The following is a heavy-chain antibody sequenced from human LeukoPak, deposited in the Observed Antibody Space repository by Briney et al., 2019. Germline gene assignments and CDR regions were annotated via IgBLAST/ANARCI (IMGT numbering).Heavy chain of an antibody. CDR1: GFNFDYHG. CDR3: ARDGKSLVFYDTSGNLHGPQSFDY. Sequence: GGSLRLSCAASGFNFDYHGMHWVRQAPGKGLEWVAVIWYDGSNEYYADSVKGRFTISRDNSKNTMYLQMNRLRAEDTAVYYCARDGKSLVFYDTSGNLHGPQSFDYWGQGTLVTVSS. D-gene: IGHD3-22*01. V-gene: IGHV3-33*01. CDR2: IWYDGSNE. J-gene: IGHJ4*02.